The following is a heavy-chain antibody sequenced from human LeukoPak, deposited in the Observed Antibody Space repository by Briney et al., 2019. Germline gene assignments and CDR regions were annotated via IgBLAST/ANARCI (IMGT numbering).Heavy chain of an antibody. V-gene: IGHV3-7*04. CDR2: IKQDGSEK. J-gene: IGHJ4*02. D-gene: IGHD2-2*01. CDR1: GFTFSSYW. CDR3: TTEYCSSTSCYGYFDY. Sequence: GGSLRLSCAASGFTFSSYWMSWVRQAPGKGLEWVANIKQDGSEKYYVDSVKGRFTICRDNAKNSLYLQMNSLRAEDTAVYYCTTEYCSSTSCYGYFDYWGQGTLVTVSS.